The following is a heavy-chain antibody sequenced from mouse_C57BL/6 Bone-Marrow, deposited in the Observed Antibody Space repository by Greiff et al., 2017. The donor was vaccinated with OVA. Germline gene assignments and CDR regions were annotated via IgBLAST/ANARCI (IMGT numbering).Heavy chain of an antibody. J-gene: IGHJ1*03. Sequence: DVQLQESGPGLVKPSQSLSLTCSVTGYSITSGYYWNWIRQFPGNKLEWMGYISYDGSNNYNPSLKNRISITRDTSKNQFFLKLNSVTTEDTATYYCARDLHWYFDVWGTGTTVTVSS. CDR1: GYSITSGYY. V-gene: IGHV3-6*01. CDR2: ISYDGSN. CDR3: ARDLHWYFDV.